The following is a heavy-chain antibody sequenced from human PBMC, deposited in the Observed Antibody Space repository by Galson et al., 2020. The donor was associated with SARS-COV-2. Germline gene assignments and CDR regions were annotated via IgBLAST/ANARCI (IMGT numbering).Heavy chain of an antibody. D-gene: IGHD5-18*01. V-gene: IGHV4-59*01. CDR3: ARGDTDTAMVAYYYYMDV. Sequence: SQTLSLTCTVSGGSISSYYWSWIRQPPGKGLEWIGYIYYSGSTNYNPSLKSRVTISVDTSKNQFSLKLSSVTAADTAVYYCARGDTDTAMVAYYYYMDVWGKGTTVTVSS. CDR2: IYYSGST. J-gene: IGHJ6*03. CDR1: GGSISSYY.